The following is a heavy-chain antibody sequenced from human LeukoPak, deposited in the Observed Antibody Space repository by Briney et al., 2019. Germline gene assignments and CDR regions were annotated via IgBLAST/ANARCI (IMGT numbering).Heavy chain of an antibody. Sequence: GGSLRLSCAASGFTLSSYSMNWVRQAPGKGLEWVSSISSSSIYIYYADSVKGRFTISRDNAKNSLYLQMNSLRAEDTAMYYCAREEGGKLGIDYYFDYWGQGTLVTVSS. CDR2: ISSSSIYI. J-gene: IGHJ4*02. CDR3: AREEGGKLGIDYYFDY. V-gene: IGHV3-21*06. D-gene: IGHD7-27*01. CDR1: GFTLSSYS.